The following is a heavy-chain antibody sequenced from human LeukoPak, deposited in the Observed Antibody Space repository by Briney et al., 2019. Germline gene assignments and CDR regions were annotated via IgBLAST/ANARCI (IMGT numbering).Heavy chain of an antibody. J-gene: IGHJ4*02. CDR1: GFTFSSYS. CDR3: ARASSSWYYFDY. D-gene: IGHD6-13*01. CDR2: ISSSSSYI. V-gene: IGHV3-21*01. Sequence: GGSLRLSCAASGFTFSSYSMNWVRQAPGKGLEWISSISSSSSYIYYADSVKGRFTISRDNAKNSLYLQMNSLRAEDTAVYYCARASSSWYYFDYWGQGTLVTVSS.